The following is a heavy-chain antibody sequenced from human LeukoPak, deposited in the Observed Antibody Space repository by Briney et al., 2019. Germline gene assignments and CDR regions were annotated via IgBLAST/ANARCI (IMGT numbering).Heavy chain of an antibody. CDR1: GFTFSSYA. CDR3: ASLIAA. D-gene: IGHD6-25*01. Sequence: GGSLRLSCAASGFTFSSYAMHWVRQAPGKGLEWVAVISYDGSNKYYADSVKGRFAISRDNSKNTLYLQMNSLRAEDTAVYYCASLIAAWGQGTLVTVSS. J-gene: IGHJ4*02. CDR2: ISYDGSNK. V-gene: IGHV3-30*09.